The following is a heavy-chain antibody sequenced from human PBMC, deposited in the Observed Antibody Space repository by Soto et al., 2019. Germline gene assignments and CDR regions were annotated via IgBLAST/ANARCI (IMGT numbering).Heavy chain of an antibody. D-gene: IGHD3-10*01. CDR3: ARYYMVRGVMSWFDP. Sequence: PSETLSLTCTVSGGSISSYYWNCIRQPPGKGLEWIGYIYYSGSTNYNPSLKSRVTISVDKSKNQFSLKLSSVTAADTAVYYCARYYMVRGVMSWFDPWGQGTLVTVSS. J-gene: IGHJ5*02. CDR2: IYYSGST. V-gene: IGHV4-59*12. CDR1: GGSISSYY.